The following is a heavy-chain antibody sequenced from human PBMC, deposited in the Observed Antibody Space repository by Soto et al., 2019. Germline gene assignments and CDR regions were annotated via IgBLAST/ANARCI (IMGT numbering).Heavy chain of an antibody. D-gene: IGHD2-15*01. CDR1: GGSFSGYD. J-gene: IGHJ5*02. CDR3: ARGRGTVVVVAATRRHPGWFDP. Sequence: TLETLCLTCAVYGGSFSGYDGSWIRQPPGKGLEWIGEINHSGSTNYNPSLKSRVTISVDTSKNQFSLKLSSVTAADTAVYYCARGRGTVVVVAATRRHPGWFDPWGRGTLVTVSS. CDR2: INHSGST. V-gene: IGHV4-34*01.